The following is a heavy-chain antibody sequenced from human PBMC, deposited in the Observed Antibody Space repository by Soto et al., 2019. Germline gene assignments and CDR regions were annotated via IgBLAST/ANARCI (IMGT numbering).Heavy chain of an antibody. CDR3: ARNRGGYCQH. CDR2: ISGSSGTI. Sequence: QVQLVESGGGLVKPGGSLRLSCAASGFTFSDYYMSWIRQAPGKGLEWVSYISGSSGTIDYADSLKGRFTISRDNAKNSLCLQMSSLRAEDTAVYYGARNRGGYCQHWGQGTLVIVSS. CDR1: GFTFSDYY. V-gene: IGHV3-11*01. J-gene: IGHJ1*01. D-gene: IGHD3-16*01.